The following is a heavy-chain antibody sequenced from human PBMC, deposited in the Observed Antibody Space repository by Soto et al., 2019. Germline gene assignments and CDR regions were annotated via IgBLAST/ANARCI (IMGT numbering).Heavy chain of an antibody. CDR3: AREGQGRYYDSSGYFLGAFDI. D-gene: IGHD3-22*01. J-gene: IGHJ3*02. CDR1: GFTFSDYY. V-gene: IGHV3-11*01. Sequence: LRLSCTASGFTFSDYYMSWIRQAPGKGLEWXSYISSSGSTIYYADSVKGRFTISRDNAKNSLYLQMNSLRAEDTTVYYCAREGQGRYYDSSGYFLGAFDIWGQGTMVTVSS. CDR2: ISSSGSTI.